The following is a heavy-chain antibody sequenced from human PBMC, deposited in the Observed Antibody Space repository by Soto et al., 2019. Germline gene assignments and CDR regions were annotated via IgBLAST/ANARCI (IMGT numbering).Heavy chain of an antibody. V-gene: IGHV1-18*04. CDR3: AGGSYQYFDS. J-gene: IGHJ4*02. D-gene: IGHD2-15*01. CDR2: ISSYNGHT. CDR1: GYTFTNYG. Sequence: ASVKVSCKASGYTFTNYGVTCVRQAPGQGLEWMGWISSYNGHTRYAQNFQGRVTMTIDTSTNTAYVELRSLRSDDTAVYYCAGGSYQYFDSWGQGTLVTVFS.